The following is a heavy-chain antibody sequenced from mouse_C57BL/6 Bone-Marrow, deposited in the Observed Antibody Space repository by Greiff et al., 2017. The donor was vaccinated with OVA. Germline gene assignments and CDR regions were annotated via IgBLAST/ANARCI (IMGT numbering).Heavy chain of an antibody. CDR1: GFTFSNYW. CDR3: TAYYYGSSYDYYAMDY. J-gene: IGHJ4*01. D-gene: IGHD1-1*01. V-gene: IGHV6-3*01. CDR2: IRLKSDNYAT. Sequence: EVKVEESGGGLVHPGGSMKLSCVASGFTFSNYWMNWVRQSPEKGLEWVAQIRLKSDNYATHYAESVKGRFTISRDDSKSSVYLKMNNLRAEDTGIYYCTAYYYGSSYDYYAMDYWGQGTSVTVSS.